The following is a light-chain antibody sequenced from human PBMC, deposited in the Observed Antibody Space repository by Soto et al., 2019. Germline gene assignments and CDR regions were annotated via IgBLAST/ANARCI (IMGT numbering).Light chain of an antibody. V-gene: IGKV3-20*01. J-gene: IGKJ1*01. CDR1: QSVSSSY. CDR3: QPYGNSPWT. CDR2: GAS. Sequence: ETVLTQSPGTLSLSPGERATLSCRASQSVSSSYLAWYQQKPGQAPRLLIYGASNRATGIPDRFSGSGSGTDFTLTISTLEPEDFAVYYCQPYGNSPWTFGQGAKVEIK.